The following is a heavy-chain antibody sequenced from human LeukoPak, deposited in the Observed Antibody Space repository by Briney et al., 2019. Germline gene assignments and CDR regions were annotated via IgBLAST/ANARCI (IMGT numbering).Heavy chain of an antibody. V-gene: IGHV4-39*01. CDR3: ARRANDYGDYVGFDY. J-gene: IGHJ4*02. Sequence: PSETLSLTCTVSGGSISSSSYYWGWIRQPPGKGLEWIGSIYYSGSTYYNPSLKSRVTISIDTSKNQFSLKLSSVTAADTAVYYCARRANDYGDYVGFDYWGQGTLVTVSS. CDR1: GGSISSSSYY. CDR2: IYYSGST. D-gene: IGHD4-17*01.